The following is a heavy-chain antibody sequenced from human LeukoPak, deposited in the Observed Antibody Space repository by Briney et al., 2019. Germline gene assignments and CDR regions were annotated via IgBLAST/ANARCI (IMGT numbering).Heavy chain of an antibody. J-gene: IGHJ4*02. D-gene: IGHD6-6*01. Sequence: GRSLRLSCAASGFTFDDYAMHWVRQAPGKGLEWVSGLSWNSGSIGYADSVKGRFTISRDNAKNSLYLQMNSPRAEDTALYYCAKDISQLPHLYYFAYWGQGTLVTVSS. CDR1: GFTFDDYA. CDR2: LSWNSGSI. CDR3: AKDISQLPHLYYFAY. V-gene: IGHV3-9*01.